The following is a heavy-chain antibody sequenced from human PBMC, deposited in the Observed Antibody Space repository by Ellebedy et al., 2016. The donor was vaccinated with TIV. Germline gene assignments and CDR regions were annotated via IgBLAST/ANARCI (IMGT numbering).Heavy chain of an antibody. CDR3: ARGGAGFDSMNRELSFDS. Sequence: GESLKISXAASGFSFSSYAMHWVRQAPGKGLEWVAVIWYDGSNKYYADSVKGRFTISRDDAENSLYLQMNSLRDEDTALYYCARGGAGFDSMNRELSFDSWGQGTLVIVSS. J-gene: IGHJ4*02. D-gene: IGHD1-26*01. V-gene: IGHV3-33*08. CDR2: IWYDGSNK. CDR1: GFSFSSYA.